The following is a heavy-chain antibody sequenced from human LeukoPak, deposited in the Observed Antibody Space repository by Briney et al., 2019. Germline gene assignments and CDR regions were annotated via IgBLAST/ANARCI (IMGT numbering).Heavy chain of an antibody. CDR1: GYTFTSYD. CDR2: MNPNSGNT. D-gene: IGHD3-3*01. V-gene: IGHV1-8*01. Sequence: ASVKVSCKASGYTFTSYDINWVRQATGQGLEWMGWMNPNSGNTGYAQKFQGRVTMTRNTSISTAYMELSSLRSEDTAVYYCAREGTYYDFWSGYFQHWFGPWGQGTLVTVSS. J-gene: IGHJ5*02. CDR3: AREGTYYDFWSGYFQHWFGP.